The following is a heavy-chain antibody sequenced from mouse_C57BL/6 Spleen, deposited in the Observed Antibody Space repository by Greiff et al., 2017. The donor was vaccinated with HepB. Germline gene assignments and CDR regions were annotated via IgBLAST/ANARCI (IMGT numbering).Heavy chain of an antibody. CDR2: INPNNGGT. CDR3: ARRGDYYGSPFDY. Sequence: EVKLVESGPELVKPGASVKIPCKASGYTFTDYNMDWVKQSHGKSLEWIGDINPNNGGTIYNQKFKGKATLTVDKSSSTAYMELRSLTSEDTAVYYCARRGDYYGSPFDYWGQGTTLTVSS. CDR1: GYTFTDYN. J-gene: IGHJ2*01. D-gene: IGHD1-1*01. V-gene: IGHV1-18*01.